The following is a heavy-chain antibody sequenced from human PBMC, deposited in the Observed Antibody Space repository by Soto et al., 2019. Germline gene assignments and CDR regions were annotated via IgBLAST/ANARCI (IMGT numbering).Heavy chain of an antibody. Sequence: ASVKVSCKASGYTFADYFIHWVRQAPGQGLEWIGWINPYSGGADLSQKFQGRVTMTRDTSISTAYMEVSSLRSDDTAVFYCARLMHYSYCGGPSHSGFHMWGQGTLVAVSS. V-gene: IGHV1-2*02. CDR1: GYTFADYF. CDR3: ARLMHYSYCGGPSHSGFHM. J-gene: IGHJ4*01. CDR2: INPYSGGA. D-gene: IGHD2-21*01.